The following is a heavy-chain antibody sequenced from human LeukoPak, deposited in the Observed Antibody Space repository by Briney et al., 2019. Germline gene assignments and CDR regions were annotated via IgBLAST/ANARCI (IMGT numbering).Heavy chain of an antibody. Sequence: GGSLRLSCAASGFTFSSYAMSWVRQAPGKGLDWVSGISGSGGSTYYADSVKGRFTISRDNSKNTLYLQMNSLRAEDTAVYYCATTADYWGSYGWGQGTLVTVSS. CDR3: ATTADYWGSYG. CDR1: GFTFSSYA. J-gene: IGHJ4*02. D-gene: IGHD7-27*01. V-gene: IGHV3-23*01. CDR2: ISGSGGST.